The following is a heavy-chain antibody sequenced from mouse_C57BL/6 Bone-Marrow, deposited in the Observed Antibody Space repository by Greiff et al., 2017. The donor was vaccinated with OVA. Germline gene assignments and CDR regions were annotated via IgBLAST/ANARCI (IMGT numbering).Heavy chain of an antibody. J-gene: IGHJ3*01. D-gene: IGHD2-4*01. CDR3: ARVDYDYDAWFAD. V-gene: IGHV1-81*01. Sequence: VKLVESGAELARPGASVKLSCKASGYTFTSYGISWVKQRTGQGLEWIGEIYPRSGNTYYNEKFKGKATLTADKSSSTAYMELRSLTSEDSAVYFCARVDYDYDAWFADWGQGTLVTVSA. CDR1: GYTFTSYG. CDR2: IYPRSGNT.